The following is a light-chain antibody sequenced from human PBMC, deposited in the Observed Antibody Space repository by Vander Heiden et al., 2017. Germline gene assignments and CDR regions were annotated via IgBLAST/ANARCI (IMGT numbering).Light chain of an antibody. CDR1: QSISSW. J-gene: IGKJ3*01. CDR3: QQYNSYST. Sequence: DIQMTQSPSTLSASVGDRVTITCRASQSISSWLAWYQQKPGKAPKLLIYDASSLESGVPSRFSGSGSGTESTLTISSLQPDDFATYYCQQYNSYSTFGPGTKVDIK. CDR2: DAS. V-gene: IGKV1-5*01.